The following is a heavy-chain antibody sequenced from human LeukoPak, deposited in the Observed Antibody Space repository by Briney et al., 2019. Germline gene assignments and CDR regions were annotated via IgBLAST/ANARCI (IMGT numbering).Heavy chain of an antibody. J-gene: IGHJ1*01. Sequence: SVKVSCKASGGTFSSYAISWVRQAPGQGLEWMGGIIPIFGTANYAQKFQGRVTITADESTSTAYMELSSLRSEDTAVYYGARDPYYCSGGSCYVAEYFQHWGQGTLVTVSS. V-gene: IGHV1-69*13. CDR2: IIPIFGTA. CDR3: ARDPYYCSGGSCYVAEYFQH. CDR1: GGTFSSYA. D-gene: IGHD2-15*01.